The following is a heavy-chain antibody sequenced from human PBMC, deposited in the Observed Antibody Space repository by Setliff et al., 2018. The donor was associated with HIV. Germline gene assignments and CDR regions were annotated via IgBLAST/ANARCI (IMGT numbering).Heavy chain of an antibody. CDR3: ASSTMIVVVNYAFSA. V-gene: IGHV1-3*01. CDR1: GYTFTSYA. CDR2: INAGNGNT. J-gene: IGHJ5*02. D-gene: IGHD3-22*01. Sequence: ASVKVSCKASGYTFTSYAMHWVRQAPGQRLEWMGWINAGNGNTKYSQKFQGRVTITRDTSASTAYMELSSLRSEDTAVYYCASSTMIVVVNYAFSAWGQGTLVTVSS.